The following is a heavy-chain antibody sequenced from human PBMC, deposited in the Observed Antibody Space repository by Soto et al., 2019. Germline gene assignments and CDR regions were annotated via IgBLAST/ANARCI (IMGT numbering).Heavy chain of an antibody. CDR1: GFTFSSYG. CDR2: ISNDGSNK. D-gene: IGHD3-22*01. J-gene: IGHJ4*02. V-gene: IGHV3-30*18. Sequence: QVQLLQSGGTVVQPGRSLRLSCAGSGFTFSSYGMHWVRQAPGKGLEWVAVISNDGSNKYYADSVKGRFTISRDNSRNTLYLQINSLRGEDTAVYYCAKDLYYYHSSLDDYWGQGTLVTVSS. CDR3: AKDLYYYHSSLDDY.